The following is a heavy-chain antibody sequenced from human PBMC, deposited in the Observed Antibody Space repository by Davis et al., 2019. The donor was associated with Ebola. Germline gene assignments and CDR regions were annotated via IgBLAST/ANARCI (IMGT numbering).Heavy chain of an antibody. V-gene: IGHV3-21*01. Sequence: PGGSLRPSCAASGFTFSTYSMSWVRQAPGKGLEWVSSISSDSDYIYYADSAKGRFTISRDNAKNSLYLQMNSLRDEDTAVYYCARGYSSGWYRYYFDYWGQGTLVTVSS. D-gene: IGHD6-19*01. CDR2: ISSDSDYI. CDR1: GFTFSTYS. J-gene: IGHJ4*02. CDR3: ARGYSSGWYRYYFDY.